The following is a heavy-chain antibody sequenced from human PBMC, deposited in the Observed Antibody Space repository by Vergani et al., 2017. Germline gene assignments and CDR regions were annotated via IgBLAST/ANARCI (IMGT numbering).Heavy chain of an antibody. J-gene: IGHJ3*02. Sequence: EVQLVESGGGLIQPGGSLRLSCAASGFTVSSNYMSWVRQAPGKGLEWVSVIYSGGSTYYADSVKGRFTISRDNSKNTLYLQMNSLRAEDTAVYYCAKAGYCSSTSCFYDAFDIWGQGTMVTVSS. D-gene: IGHD2-2*01. CDR1: GFTVSSNY. V-gene: IGHV3-53*01. CDR2: IYSGGST. CDR3: AKAGYCSSTSCFYDAFDI.